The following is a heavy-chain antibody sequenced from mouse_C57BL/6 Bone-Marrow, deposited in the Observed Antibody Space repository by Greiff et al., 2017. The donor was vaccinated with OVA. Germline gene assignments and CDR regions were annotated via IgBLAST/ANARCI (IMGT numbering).Heavy chain of an antibody. J-gene: IGHJ2*01. CDR2: IDPEGGET. Sequence: EVQLQQSGAELVKPGASVKLSCTASGFNIKDYYMHWVKQRTEQGLEWIGRIDPEGGETKYAPKFQGKATITADTSSNTAYLQLSSLTSEDTAVYYCAFSNYFFDYWGQGTTLTVSS. D-gene: IGHD2-5*01. CDR3: AFSNYFFDY. V-gene: IGHV14-2*01. CDR1: GFNIKDYY.